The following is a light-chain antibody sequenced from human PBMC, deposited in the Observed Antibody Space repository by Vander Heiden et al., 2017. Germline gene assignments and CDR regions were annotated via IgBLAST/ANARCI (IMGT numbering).Light chain of an antibody. CDR3: CSYAGSGTVV. J-gene: IGLJ2*01. Sequence: QSGLTQPASVSGSLAQSITISCTGTSRNIGSYKFVSWYQRHPGTAPRLIIFEVTKRPSGVSNRFSGSKSGNTASLTISGLQAEDEADYFCCSYAGSGTVVFGGGTKTTVL. V-gene: IGLV2-23*02. CDR1: SRNIGSYKF. CDR2: EVT.